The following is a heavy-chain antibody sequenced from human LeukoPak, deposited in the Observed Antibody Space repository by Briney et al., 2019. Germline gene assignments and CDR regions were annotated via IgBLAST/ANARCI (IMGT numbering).Heavy chain of an antibody. D-gene: IGHD3-9*01. CDR1: GYTFTGCY. Sequence: ASVKVSCKASGYTFTGCYMHWVRQAPGQGLEWMGWINPNSGGTNYAQKFQGRVTMTRDTSTSTVYMELSSLRSEDTAVYYCAREHYDILTGYFPFDYWGQGTLVTVSS. CDR2: INPNSGGT. CDR3: AREHYDILTGYFPFDY. J-gene: IGHJ4*02. V-gene: IGHV1-2*02.